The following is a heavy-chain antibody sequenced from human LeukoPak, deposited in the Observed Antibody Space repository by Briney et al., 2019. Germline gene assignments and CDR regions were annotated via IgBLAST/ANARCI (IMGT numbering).Heavy chain of an antibody. CDR2: ISGSGGST. D-gene: IGHD6-6*01. CDR1: GYSISSGYY. CDR3: ARGGHTSSSWRNFFDH. J-gene: IGHJ4*02. V-gene: IGHV3-23*01. Sequence: ETLSLTCTVSGYSISSGYYWGWVRQAPGKGLEWVSLISGSGGSTYYVDSVKGRFTLSRDNSQNMLYLQMHSLRAEDTALYYCARGGHTSSSWRNFFDHWGQGTLVTVSS.